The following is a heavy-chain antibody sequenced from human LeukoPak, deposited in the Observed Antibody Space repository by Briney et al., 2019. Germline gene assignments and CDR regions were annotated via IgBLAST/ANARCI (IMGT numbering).Heavy chain of an antibody. D-gene: IGHD2-21*02. CDR3: ARLPRGGDCYNVWSDP. Sequence: GESLKISCKGSGYTFINYWIGWVRQRPGKGLEWMGIIYPADSDTRYSPAFQGQVTISADKSITTAYLQWRSLKASDTAMYYCARLPRGGDCYNVWSDPWGQGTLVTVSS. J-gene: IGHJ5*02. V-gene: IGHV5-51*01. CDR1: GYTFINYW. CDR2: IYPADSDT.